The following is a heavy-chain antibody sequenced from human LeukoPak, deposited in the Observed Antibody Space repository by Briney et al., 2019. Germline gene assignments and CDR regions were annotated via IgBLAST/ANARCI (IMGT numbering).Heavy chain of an antibody. CDR2: INHSGST. CDR3: ARAPIAGTGGYYFDY. V-gene: IGHV4-34*01. CDR1: GGSFSGYY. J-gene: IGHJ4*02. Sequence: SETLSLTCAVYGGSFSGYYWSWIRQPPGKGLEWIGEINHSGSTNYNPSLKSRVTISVDTSKNQFSLKLSSVTAADTAVYYCARAPIAGTGGYYFDYWGQGTLVTVSS. D-gene: IGHD6-13*01.